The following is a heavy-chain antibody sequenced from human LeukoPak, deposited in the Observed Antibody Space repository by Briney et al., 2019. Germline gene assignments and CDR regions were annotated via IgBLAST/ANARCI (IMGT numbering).Heavy chain of an antibody. CDR1: GGSISSGDYY. D-gene: IGHD2-15*01. V-gene: IGHV4-30-4*01. CDR2: IYYSGST. Sequence: PSETLSLTCTVSGGSISSGDYYWSWIRQPPGKGLEWIGYIYYSGSTYYNPSLKSRVTISVDTSKNQFSLKLSSVTAADTAVYYCARDALVAVAAQRWFDPWGQGTLVTVSS. CDR3: ARDALVAVAAQRWFDP. J-gene: IGHJ5*02.